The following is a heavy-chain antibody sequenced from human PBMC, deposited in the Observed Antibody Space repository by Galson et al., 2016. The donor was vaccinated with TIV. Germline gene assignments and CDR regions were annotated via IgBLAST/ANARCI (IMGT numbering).Heavy chain of an antibody. D-gene: IGHD1-1*01. Sequence: SLRLSCAASGLTFSSFAFSWVRQAPGKGLEWVSAITVSGANTYYTDSVKGRFTVSRDNSKNTLYLQMNSLRAEDTAGYYCAGERGGGGYFDFWGQGTLVTVSS. CDR2: ITVSGANT. J-gene: IGHJ4*02. CDR1: GLTFSSFA. CDR3: AGERGGGGYFDF. V-gene: IGHV3-23*01.